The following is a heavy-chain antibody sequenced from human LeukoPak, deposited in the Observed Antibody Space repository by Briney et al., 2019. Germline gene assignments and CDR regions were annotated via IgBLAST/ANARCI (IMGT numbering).Heavy chain of an antibody. J-gene: IGHJ3*02. Sequence: SETLSLTCTVSGASMGSFYWSWIRQPPGKGLEWIGYIYYSGTTIYNPSLKSRVTISLDTSKNQFSLKLSSVTAADTAVYYCARSRLGYGSGSWGHDAFDIWGQGTMVTISS. V-gene: IGHV4-59*01. CDR1: GASMGSFY. D-gene: IGHD3-10*01. CDR2: IYYSGTT. CDR3: ARSRLGYGSGSWGHDAFDI.